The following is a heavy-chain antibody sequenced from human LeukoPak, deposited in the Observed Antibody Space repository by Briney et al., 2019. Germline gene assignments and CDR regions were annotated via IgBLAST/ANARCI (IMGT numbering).Heavy chain of an antibody. CDR2: IYHSGGT. Sequence: SETLSLTCTVSSGSMTSYYWSWIRQPPGKGLEWIGNIYHSGGTNYNPFLKSRVTISVDTSKNQFSLKVTSVTAADTAVYYCARANQWLVPYFLDSWGQGTLVTVSS. D-gene: IGHD6-19*01. CDR1: SGSMTSYY. CDR3: ARANQWLVPYFLDS. J-gene: IGHJ5*01. V-gene: IGHV4-59*01.